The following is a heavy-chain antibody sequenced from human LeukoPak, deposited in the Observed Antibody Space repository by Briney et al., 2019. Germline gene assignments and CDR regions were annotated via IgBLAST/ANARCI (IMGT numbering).Heavy chain of an antibody. Sequence: PGGSLRLSCAASGFTFSYYWMHWVRQAPGKGLEWVSAISGSGGSTYYADSVKGRFTISRDNSKSTPYLQMNSLRAEDTAVYYCAKDVWGDSSAEPFDYWGQGTLVTVSS. CDR3: AKDVWGDSSAEPFDY. CDR1: GFTFSYYW. J-gene: IGHJ4*02. V-gene: IGHV3-23*01. CDR2: ISGSGGST. D-gene: IGHD3-22*01.